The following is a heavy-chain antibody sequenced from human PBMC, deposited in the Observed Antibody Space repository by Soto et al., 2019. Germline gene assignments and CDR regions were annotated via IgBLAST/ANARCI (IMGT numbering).Heavy chain of an antibody. Sequence: QVQLVESGGGMVQPGRSLRLSCAASGFTFSSYGMHWVRQAPGKGLEWVAVISFDGSNKYYADSVKGRFTISRDNSKNTLYLQMNSLRAEDTAVYYCAKDSSGWYADYWGQGTLVTVSS. CDR3: AKDSSGWYADY. CDR2: ISFDGSNK. D-gene: IGHD6-19*01. CDR1: GFTFSSYG. J-gene: IGHJ4*02. V-gene: IGHV3-30*18.